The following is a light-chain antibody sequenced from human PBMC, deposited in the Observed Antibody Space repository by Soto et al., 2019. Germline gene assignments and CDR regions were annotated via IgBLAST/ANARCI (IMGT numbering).Light chain of an antibody. CDR2: DAS. CDR3: QEYNSDSGYT. J-gene: IGKJ3*01. CDR1: QRVSKW. Sequence: DIQMTQSPSTLSASVGDRVTITCRASQRVSKWLAWYQQKPGKAPKLLIYDASNLESGVPSRFSGSGSGTDFTLRIGSLQPDDFATYYCQEYNSDSGYTFGPGTKVDV. V-gene: IGKV1-5*01.